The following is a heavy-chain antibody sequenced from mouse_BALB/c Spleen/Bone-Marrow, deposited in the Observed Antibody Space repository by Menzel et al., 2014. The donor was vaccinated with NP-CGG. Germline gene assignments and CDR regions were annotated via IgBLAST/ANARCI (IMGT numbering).Heavy chain of an antibody. CDR3: ARSDGYYGSWFAY. Sequence: VQLQQSGPELEKPGASVKISCKASGYSFTGYNMNWVKQSNGKSLEWIGNIDPYYGGTSYNQKFKGKATLTVDKSSSTANMQLKRLTSEDSEVDVCARSDGYYGSWFAYWGQGTLVTVSA. V-gene: IGHV1-39*01. CDR2: IDPYYGGT. D-gene: IGHD2-3*01. J-gene: IGHJ3*01. CDR1: GYSFTGYN.